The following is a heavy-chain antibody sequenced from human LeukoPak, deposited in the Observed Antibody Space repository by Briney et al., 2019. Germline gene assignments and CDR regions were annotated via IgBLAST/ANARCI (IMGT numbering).Heavy chain of an antibody. D-gene: IGHD3-3*01. J-gene: IGHJ5*02. Sequence: SETLSLTCAVYGGSFSGYYWSWIRQPPGKGLEWIGEINHSGSTNYNPSLKSRVTISVGTSKNQFSLKLSSVTAADTAVYYCARGTSSYYDFWSGYSRNNWFDPWGQGTLVTVSS. V-gene: IGHV4-34*01. CDR2: INHSGST. CDR3: ARGTSSYYDFWSGYSRNNWFDP. CDR1: GGSFSGYY.